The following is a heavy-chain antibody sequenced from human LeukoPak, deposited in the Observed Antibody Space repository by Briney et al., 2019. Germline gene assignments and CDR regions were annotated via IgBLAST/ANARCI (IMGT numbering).Heavy chain of an antibody. CDR3: ARHVQGSTYYFDS. V-gene: IGHV4-59*08. CDR1: GGSINNYY. Sequence: SETLSLTCTVSGGSINNYYWSWIRQTPGKGLEWIGYIYYSGSTNYNPSLKSRVTISVDTSKNQFSLKLSSATAADTAVYYCARHVQGSTYYFDSWGQGTLVTVSS. CDR2: IYYSGST. J-gene: IGHJ4*02.